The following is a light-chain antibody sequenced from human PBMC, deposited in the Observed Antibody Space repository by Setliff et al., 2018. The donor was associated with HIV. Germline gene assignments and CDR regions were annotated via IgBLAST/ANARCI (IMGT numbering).Light chain of an antibody. J-gene: IGLJ1*01. CDR1: SSDVGNYKL. V-gene: IGLV2-23*02. Sequence: QSVLTQPASVSGSPGQSITISCTGTSSDVGNYKLVSWYQQHPGKAPKLMIYEVSKRPSGVSNRFSGSKSGNTASLTISGLQAEDEADYFCCSYAGSSTVFGTGTKVTV. CDR3: CSYAGSSTV. CDR2: EVS.